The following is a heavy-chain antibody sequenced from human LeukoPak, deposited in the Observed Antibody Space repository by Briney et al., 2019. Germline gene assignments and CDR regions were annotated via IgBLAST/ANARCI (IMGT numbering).Heavy chain of an antibody. J-gene: IGHJ4*02. V-gene: IGHV5-10-1*01. CDR3: ARQTLSYDILPGYSRPTYFDY. CDR1: GYSFTSYW. Sequence: GESPQISCQGAGYSFTSYWISWVRQMPGKGLEWMGRIVPSDSYTNYSPSSQSHVTISADKSISTAYLQWSSLKASDTAMYYCARQTLSYDILPGYSRPTYFDYWGQGTLVTVSS. CDR2: IVPSDSYT. D-gene: IGHD3-9*01.